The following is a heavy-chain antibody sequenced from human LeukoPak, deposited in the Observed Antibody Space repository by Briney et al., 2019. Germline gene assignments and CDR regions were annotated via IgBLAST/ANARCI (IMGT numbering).Heavy chain of an antibody. V-gene: IGHV4-4*07. Sequence: SETLSLTCTVSGGSISSYYWSWIRQPAGKELEWIGRIYTSGSTNYNPSLKSRVTMSVDTSKNQFSLKLSSVTAADTAVYYCARVRYSSSSGLVGWFDPWGQGTLVTVSS. CDR2: IYTSGST. CDR1: GGSISSYY. CDR3: ARVRYSSSSGLVGWFDP. D-gene: IGHD6-6*01. J-gene: IGHJ5*02.